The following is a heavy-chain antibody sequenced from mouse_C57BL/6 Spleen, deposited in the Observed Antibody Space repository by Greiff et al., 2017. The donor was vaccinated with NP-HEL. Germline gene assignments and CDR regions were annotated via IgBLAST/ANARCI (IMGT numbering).Heavy chain of an antibody. CDR3: AREGVITTVVASDFDY. D-gene: IGHD1-1*01. V-gene: IGHV14-2*01. J-gene: IGHJ2*01. CDR1: GFNIKDYY. Sequence: VQLQQSGAELVKPGASVKLSCTASGFNIKDYYMHWVKQRTEQGLEWIGRIDPEHGETKYAPKFQGKATITADTSSNTAYLQLSSLTSEDTAVYYCAREGVITTVVASDFDYWGQGTTLTVSS. CDR2: IDPEHGET.